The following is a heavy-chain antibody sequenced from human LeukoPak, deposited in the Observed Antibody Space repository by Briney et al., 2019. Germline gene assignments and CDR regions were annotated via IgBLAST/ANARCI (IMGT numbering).Heavy chain of an antibody. CDR2: INAGNGNT. CDR1: GYTFTSYA. J-gene: IGHJ4*02. V-gene: IGHV1-3*01. CDR3: ARVLCGGDCPFDY. Sequence: ASVKVSCKASGYTFTSYAMHWVRQAPGQRLEWMGWINAGNGNTKYSQKFQGRVTITRDTSASTAYMELCSLRSEDTAVYYCARVLCGGDCPFDYWGQGTLVTVSS. D-gene: IGHD2-21*02.